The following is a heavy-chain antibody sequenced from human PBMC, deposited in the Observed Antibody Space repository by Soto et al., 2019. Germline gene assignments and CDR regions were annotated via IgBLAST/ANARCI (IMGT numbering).Heavy chain of an antibody. D-gene: IGHD3-22*01. V-gene: IGHV4-59*01. Sequence: PSETLSLTCTVSGGSISSYYWSWIRQPPGKGLEWIGYIYYSGSTNYNPSLKSRVTISVDTSKNQFSLKLSSVTAVDTAVYYCARVGYYYDSSGYRALDAFDIWGQGTMVTVSS. CDR2: IYYSGST. CDR1: GGSISSYY. CDR3: ARVGYYYDSSGYRALDAFDI. J-gene: IGHJ3*02.